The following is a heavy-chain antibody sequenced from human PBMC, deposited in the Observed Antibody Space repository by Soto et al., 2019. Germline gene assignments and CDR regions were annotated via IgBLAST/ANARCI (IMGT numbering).Heavy chain of an antibody. CDR3: ARIRSGWYRRYYFDY. J-gene: IGHJ4*02. CDR2: INHSGST. Sequence: SETLSLTCAVYGGSFSGYYWSWIRQPPGKGLEWIGEINHSGSTNYNPSLKSRVTISVDTSKNQFSLKLSSVTAADTAVYYCARIRSGWYRRYYFDYWDQGTLVTVSS. CDR1: GGSFSGYY. D-gene: IGHD6-19*01. V-gene: IGHV4-34*01.